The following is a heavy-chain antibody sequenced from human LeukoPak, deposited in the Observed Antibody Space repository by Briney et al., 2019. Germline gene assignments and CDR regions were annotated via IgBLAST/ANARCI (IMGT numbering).Heavy chain of an antibody. V-gene: IGHV1-46*01. D-gene: IGHD5-12*01. CDR3: ARDGSNVKDIVATNIDY. Sequence: ASVKVSCTASGYTFTSYYMHWVRQAPGQGLEWMGIINPSGGSTSYAQKFQGRVTMTRDTSTSTVYMELSSLRSEDTAVYYCARDGSNVKDIVATNIDYWGQGTLVTVSS. J-gene: IGHJ4*02. CDR2: INPSGGST. CDR1: GYTFTSYY.